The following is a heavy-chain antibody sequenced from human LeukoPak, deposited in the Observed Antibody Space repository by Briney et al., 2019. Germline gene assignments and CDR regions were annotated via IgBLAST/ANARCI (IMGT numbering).Heavy chain of an antibody. CDR2: IYSGGST. Sequence: PGGSLRLSCAASGFTVSSNYMSWVRQAPGKGLEWVSVIYSGGSTYYADSVKGRFTISRDNSKNTLYLQMNSLRAEDTAVYYCARDRDGYNSSPFDYWGQGTLVTVSS. CDR1: GFTVSSNY. D-gene: IGHD5-24*01. J-gene: IGHJ4*02. CDR3: ARDRDGYNSSPFDY. V-gene: IGHV3-66*01.